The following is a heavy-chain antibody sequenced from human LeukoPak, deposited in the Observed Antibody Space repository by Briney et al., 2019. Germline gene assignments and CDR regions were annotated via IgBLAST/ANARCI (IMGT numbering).Heavy chain of an antibody. J-gene: IGHJ4*02. CDR1: GYTFTNYW. D-gene: IGHD2/OR15-2a*01. CDR2: IYPGDSDT. V-gene: IGHV5-51*01. CDR3: ARAGYSNRWDGVDY. Sequence: GESLKISCKGSGYTFTNYWIGWVRQMPGKGMEFMGIIYPGDSDTRYSPSFQGQVTISVDKSINTAYLQWSSLKASDSAMYYCARAGYSNRWDGVDYWGQGTLVTVSS.